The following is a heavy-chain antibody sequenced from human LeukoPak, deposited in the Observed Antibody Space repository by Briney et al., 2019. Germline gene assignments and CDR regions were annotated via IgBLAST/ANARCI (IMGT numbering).Heavy chain of an antibody. Sequence: GGSLRLSCSASEFTLRDAWMNWVRQAPGKGLEWVSVIYSGGSTYYSDSVKGRFTISRDNSKTTLYLQMNSLRAEDTAVYYCARVRGGWYFDYWGQGTLVTVSS. CDR3: ARVRGGWYFDY. CDR2: IYSGGST. CDR1: EFTLRDAW. D-gene: IGHD6-19*01. J-gene: IGHJ4*02. V-gene: IGHV3-53*01.